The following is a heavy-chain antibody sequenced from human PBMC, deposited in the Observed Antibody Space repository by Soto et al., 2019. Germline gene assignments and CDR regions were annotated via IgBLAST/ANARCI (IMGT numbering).Heavy chain of an antibody. CDR1: GYTFNSYY. D-gene: IGHD3-3*01. Sequence: ASVKVSCKASGYTFNSYYMHWVRQAPGQGLEWMGIINPSGGSTSYAQKFQGRVTMTRDTSTSTVYMELSGLRSEDTAVYYCARGSYYDFWSGYWFDYWGQGTLVTSPQ. J-gene: IGHJ4*02. V-gene: IGHV1-46*02. CDR3: ARGSYYDFWSGYWFDY. CDR2: INPSGGST.